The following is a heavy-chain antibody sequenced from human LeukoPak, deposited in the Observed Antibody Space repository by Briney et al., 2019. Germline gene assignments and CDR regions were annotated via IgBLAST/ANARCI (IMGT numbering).Heavy chain of an antibody. V-gene: IGHV4-31*03. CDR2: IYYNGST. CDR1: GGSISSGGYY. D-gene: IGHD3-3*01. CDR3: ARARPHYDFWSGYGGYMDV. Sequence: SETLSLTCTVSGGSISSGGYYWSWIRQHPGKGLEWIGYIYYNGSTYYNPSLKSRVTISVDTSKNQFSLKLSSVTAADTAVYYCARARPHYDFWSGYGGYMDVWGKGTTVTVSS. J-gene: IGHJ6*03.